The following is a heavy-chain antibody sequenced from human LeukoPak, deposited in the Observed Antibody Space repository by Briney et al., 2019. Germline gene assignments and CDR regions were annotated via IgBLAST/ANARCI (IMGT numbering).Heavy chain of an antibody. CDR1: GYTFTYYG. D-gene: IGHD1-14*01. CDR2: ISGYNGNT. Sequence: ASVKVSCKASGYTFTYYGISSVRQAPGQGLEWMGWISGYNGNTNYAQKFQGRVTMTTDTSTSTAYMEVRSLRSDDTAVYYCARGGFSFPEFDYWGQGTLVTVSS. CDR3: ARGGFSFPEFDY. J-gene: IGHJ4*02. V-gene: IGHV1-18*01.